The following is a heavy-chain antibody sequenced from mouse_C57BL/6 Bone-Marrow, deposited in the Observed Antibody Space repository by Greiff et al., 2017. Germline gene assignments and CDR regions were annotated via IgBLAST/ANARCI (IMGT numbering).Heavy chain of an antibody. CDR3: AEGYTAWFAY. CDR1: GYTFPSYG. J-gene: IGHJ3*01. CDR2: IYPRSGNT. V-gene: IGHV1-81*01. Sequence: QVQLQQSGAELARPGASVKLSCKASGYTFPSYGISWVKQRTGQGLEWIGEIYPRSGNTSYNEKFKGKATLTADKSYSTAYMGLRSLAPEDSAVYFCAEGYTAWFAYWGQGTLVTVSA. D-gene: IGHD2-2*01.